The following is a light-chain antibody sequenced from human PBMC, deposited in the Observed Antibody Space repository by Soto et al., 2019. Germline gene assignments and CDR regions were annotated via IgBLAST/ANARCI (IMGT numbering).Light chain of an antibody. CDR2: GAS. Sequence: EIVMTQSPATLSVSPGERATLSCRASQRVSSNLAWYQQKPGQAPRLLIYGASTRANGIPARFSGSGSGTEFTLTISSLQSEDFAVYYCQQYNNWPGTFGQGTRLEIK. CDR3: QQYNNWPGT. V-gene: IGKV3-15*01. J-gene: IGKJ5*01. CDR1: QRVSSN.